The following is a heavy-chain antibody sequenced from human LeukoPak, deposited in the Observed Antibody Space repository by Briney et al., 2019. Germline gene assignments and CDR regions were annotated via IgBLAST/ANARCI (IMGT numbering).Heavy chain of an antibody. J-gene: IGHJ3*02. CDR3: AKETVVVVAATPDAFDI. Sequence: PGGSLRLSCVVSGFTVSSSYMSWVRQAPGKGLEWVSLIYSGGSTYYAASVKGRFTISRDNSKNTLYLQMNSLRAEDTAVYYCAKETVVVVAATPDAFDIWGQGTMVTVSS. D-gene: IGHD2-15*01. V-gene: IGHV3-53*01. CDR2: IYSGGST. CDR1: GFTVSSSY.